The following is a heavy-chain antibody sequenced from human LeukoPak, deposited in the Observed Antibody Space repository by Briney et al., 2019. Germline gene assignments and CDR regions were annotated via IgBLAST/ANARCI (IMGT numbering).Heavy chain of an antibody. V-gene: IGHV1-18*01. CDR1: GYTFTSYG. J-gene: IGHJ6*03. Sequence: ASVKVSCKASGYTFTSYGISWVRQAPGQGLEWMGWISAYNGNTNYAQKLQGRVTMTTDTSTSTAYMELRSLRSDDTAVYYCARLDNSSSWFKYYYYYYMDVWGKGTTVTVSS. D-gene: IGHD6-13*01. CDR2: ISAYNGNT. CDR3: ARLDNSSSWFKYYYYYYMDV.